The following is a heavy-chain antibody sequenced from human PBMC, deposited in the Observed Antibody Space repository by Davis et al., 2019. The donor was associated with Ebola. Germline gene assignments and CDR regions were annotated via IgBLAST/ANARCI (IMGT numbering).Heavy chain of an antibody. CDR3: ARIRHYDFWSGYPHGFYFDY. V-gene: IGHV2-70*18. CDR1: GGSISSYYW. D-gene: IGHD3-3*01. J-gene: IGHJ4*02. Sequence: TLSLTCTVSGGSISSYYWSWIWQPPGKGLEWLALIYWDDDKRYSPSLKSRLTITKDTSKNQVVLTMTNMDPVDTATYYCARIRHYDFWSGYPHGFYFDYWGQGTLVTVSS. CDR2: IYWDDDK.